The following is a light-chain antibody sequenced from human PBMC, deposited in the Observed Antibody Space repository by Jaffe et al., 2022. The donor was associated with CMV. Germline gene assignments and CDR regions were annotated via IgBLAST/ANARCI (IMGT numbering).Light chain of an antibody. V-gene: IGKV3-20*01. J-gene: IGKJ5*01. Sequence: EIVLTQSPGTLSLSPGESATLSCRASQSVGSSDLAWYQQKHGQAPRLLIYGASSRATGIPDRFSGSGSGTDFTLTISRLEPEDFAVYYCQQYGSSPITFGQGTRLEIK. CDR2: GAS. CDR1: QSVGSSD. CDR3: QQYGSSPIT.